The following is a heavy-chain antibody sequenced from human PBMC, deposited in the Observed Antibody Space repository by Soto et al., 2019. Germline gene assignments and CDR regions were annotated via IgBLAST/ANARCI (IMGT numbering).Heavy chain of an antibody. V-gene: IGHV1-18*01. Sequence: ASVKVSCKASGYTFTSYGISWVRQAPGQGLEWMGWISAYNGNTNYAQKLQGRVTMTTDTSTSTAYMELRSLRSDDTAVYYCAIWIAMGDYFDYWGQGTLVTVSS. CDR1: GYTFTSYG. J-gene: IGHJ4*02. CDR3: AIWIAMGDYFDY. D-gene: IGHD2-21*01. CDR2: ISAYNGNT.